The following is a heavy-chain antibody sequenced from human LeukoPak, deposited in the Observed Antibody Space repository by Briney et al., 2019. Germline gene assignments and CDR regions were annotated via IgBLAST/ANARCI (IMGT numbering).Heavy chain of an antibody. CDR2: TKPDGTAE. V-gene: IGHV3-7*01. D-gene: IGHD2-15*01. CDR3: ARDGGLHTNFDY. Sequence: PGGSLRLSCVASGFTFRNYWMGWVRQAPGKRLEWVANTKPDGTAEYYADSVRGRFTTSRDNANNFLYLQMNSLRGEDTAVYYCARDGGLHTNFDYWGQGTLVTVSS. J-gene: IGHJ4*02. CDR1: GFTFRNYW.